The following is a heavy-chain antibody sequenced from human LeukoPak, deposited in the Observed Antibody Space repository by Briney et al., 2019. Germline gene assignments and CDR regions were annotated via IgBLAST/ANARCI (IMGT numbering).Heavy chain of an antibody. CDR1: GGTFSSYS. CDR3: ARISLGAIWGYYYGMDV. Sequence: ASVKVSCKASGGTFSSYSINWVRQAPGQGLEWMGGIIPIFDTADYAQKFQGRVTITADESTSTAYMELSSLRSEDTAVFYCARISLGAIWGYYYGMDVWGQGTTVTVSS. D-gene: IGHD1-26*01. V-gene: IGHV1-69*13. CDR2: IIPIFDTA. J-gene: IGHJ6*02.